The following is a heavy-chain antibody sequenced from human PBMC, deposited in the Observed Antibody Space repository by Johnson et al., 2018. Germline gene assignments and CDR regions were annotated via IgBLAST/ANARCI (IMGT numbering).Heavy chain of an antibody. CDR3: GRGRSGRPLYYYYGMDV. CDR2: IGYGGSKK. V-gene: IGHV3-33*01. CDR1: GFTFSSYG. J-gene: IGHJ6*02. Sequence: QVQLVQSGGGVVQHGRSLRLSCAASGFTFSSYGMHWVRQAPGKGLEWVAVIGYGGSKKYYADSVKGRFIISRDNSKNTLYLQTNSLSAEDTAVYHCGRGRSGRPLYYYYGMDVWGQGTAVTVSS. D-gene: IGHD1-14*01.